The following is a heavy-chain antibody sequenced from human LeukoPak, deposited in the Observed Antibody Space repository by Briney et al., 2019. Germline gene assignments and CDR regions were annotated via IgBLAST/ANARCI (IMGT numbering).Heavy chain of an antibody. CDR1: GYSFTSYW. D-gene: IGHD3-22*01. CDR2: IYPGDSDT. V-gene: IGHV5-51*01. Sequence: GESLKISCKGSGYSFTSYWIGWVRQMPGKGLEWVGIIYPGDSDTRYSPSFQGQVTISVDKSISTAYLQWSSLKASDTAMYYCARHERTYYYDSSGYYLDYYGMDVWGQGTTVTVSS. CDR3: ARHERTYYYDSSGYYLDYYGMDV. J-gene: IGHJ6*02.